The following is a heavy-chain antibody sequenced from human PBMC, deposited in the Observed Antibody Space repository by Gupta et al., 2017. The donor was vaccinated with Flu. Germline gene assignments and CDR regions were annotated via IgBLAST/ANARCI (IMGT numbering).Heavy chain of an antibody. CDR3: ARGGYGPTRIYYSYMGP. J-gene: IGHJ5*02. Sequence: QVQLVQSGAEVKRPGASVNVSCKASGYTFSTQGLFCVRQAPGQGLEWMAWISAYNGYIYSAQKFQDIVTFTTDTSTSTAYMELRCLRSDDSAVYYCARGGYGPTRIYYSYMGPWGQVTLVTVSS. CDR1: GYTFSTQG. V-gene: IGHV1-18*01. CDR2: ISAYNGYI. D-gene: IGHD3-22*01.